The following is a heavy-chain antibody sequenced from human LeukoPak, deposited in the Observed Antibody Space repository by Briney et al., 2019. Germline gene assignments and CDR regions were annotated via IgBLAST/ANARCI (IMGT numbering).Heavy chain of an antibody. CDR2: INPDGSRT. Sequence: GGSLRLSCAASGFTFSTYWVHWVRQAPGKGLVWVSRINPDGSRTDYADSVKGRFTISRDNAKNSLYLQMNSLGAEDTAVYYCARRGTSSSWAHFDYWGQGTLVTVSS. CDR3: ARRGTSSSWAHFDY. CDR1: GFTFSTYW. J-gene: IGHJ4*02. V-gene: IGHV3-74*01. D-gene: IGHD6-13*01.